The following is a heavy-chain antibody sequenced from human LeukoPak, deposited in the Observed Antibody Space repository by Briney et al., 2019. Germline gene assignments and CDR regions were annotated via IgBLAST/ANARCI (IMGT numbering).Heavy chain of an antibody. J-gene: IGHJ4*02. Sequence: SQTLSLTCTVSGGSISSGGYYWSWIRQHPGKGLQWIGYIYYSGSTYYNPSLKSRVTISVDTSKNQFSLKLSSVTAADTAVYYCARVRSVRYYFDYWGQGTLVTVSS. D-gene: IGHD3-22*01. CDR1: GGSISSGGYY. V-gene: IGHV4-31*03. CDR2: IYYSGST. CDR3: ARVRSVRYYFDY.